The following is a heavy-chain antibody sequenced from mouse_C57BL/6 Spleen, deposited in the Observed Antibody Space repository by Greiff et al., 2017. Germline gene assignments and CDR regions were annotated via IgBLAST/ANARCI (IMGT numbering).Heavy chain of an antibody. CDR2: IYPGDGDT. V-gene: IGHV1-80*01. CDR1: GYAFSSYW. J-gene: IGHJ4*01. CDR3: ARSELGYAMDY. D-gene: IGHD4-1*01. Sequence: VMLVESGAELVKPGASVKISCKASGYAFSSYWMNWVKQRPGKGLEWIGQIYPGDGDTNYNGKYKGKATLTADKSSSTAYMQLSSLTSEDSAVYFCARSELGYAMDYWGQGTSVTVSS.